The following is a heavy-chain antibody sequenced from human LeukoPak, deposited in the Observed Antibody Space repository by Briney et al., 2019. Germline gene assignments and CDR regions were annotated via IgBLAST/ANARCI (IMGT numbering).Heavy chain of an antibody. CDR2: VWYDGGNK. J-gene: IGHJ3*01. CDR3: ARDLNLPDAFDV. V-gene: IGHV3-33*01. D-gene: IGHD1-14*01. CDR1: GFTFSAYG. Sequence: GGSLRLSCAASGFTFSAYGMHWVRQAPGKGLEWVAVVWYDGGNKYYADSVKGRFTVSRDNSKNTLYLQMNSLRVEDTALYYCARDLNLPDAFDVWGQGTMVTVSS.